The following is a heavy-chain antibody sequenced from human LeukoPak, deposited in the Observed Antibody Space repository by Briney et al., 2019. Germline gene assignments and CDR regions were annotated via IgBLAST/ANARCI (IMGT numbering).Heavy chain of an antibody. V-gene: IGHV1-2*02. D-gene: IGHD6-19*01. CDR3: ARELDGIAVAGTGEDY. Sequence: ASVKVSCKASGYTFTSYYMHWVRQAPGQGLEWMGWINPNSGGTNYAQKFQGRVTMTRDTSISTAYMELSRLRSDDTAVYYCARELDGIAVAGTGEDYWGQGTLVTVSS. CDR1: GYTFTSYY. CDR2: INPNSGGT. J-gene: IGHJ4*02.